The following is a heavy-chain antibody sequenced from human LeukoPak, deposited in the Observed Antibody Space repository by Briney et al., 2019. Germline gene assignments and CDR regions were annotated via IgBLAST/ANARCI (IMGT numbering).Heavy chain of an antibody. Sequence: SSETLSLTCTVSGGSISSSSYYWGWIRQPPGKGLEWIGSIYYSGSPYYNPSLKSRVTISVDTSKNQFSLKLSSVTAADTAVYYCARLRGYCSGGSCYSFPDYWGQGTLVTVSS. CDR1: GGSISSSSYY. V-gene: IGHV4-39*01. D-gene: IGHD2-15*01. CDR3: ARLRGYCSGGSCYSFPDY. CDR2: IYYSGSP. J-gene: IGHJ4*02.